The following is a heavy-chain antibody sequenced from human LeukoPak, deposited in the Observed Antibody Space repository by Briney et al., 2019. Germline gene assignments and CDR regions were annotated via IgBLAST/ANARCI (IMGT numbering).Heavy chain of an antibody. CDR3: ARPSYCSGGSCYSYGMDV. V-gene: IGHV1-18*04. Sequence: ASVKVSCKASGYTFTSYGISWVRQAPGQGLEWVGWISAYNGNTSYAQKLQGRVTMTTDTSTSTAYMELRSLRSDDTAVYYCARPSYCSGGSCYSYGMDVWGKGTTVTVSS. D-gene: IGHD2-15*01. CDR2: ISAYNGNT. J-gene: IGHJ6*04. CDR1: GYTFTSYG.